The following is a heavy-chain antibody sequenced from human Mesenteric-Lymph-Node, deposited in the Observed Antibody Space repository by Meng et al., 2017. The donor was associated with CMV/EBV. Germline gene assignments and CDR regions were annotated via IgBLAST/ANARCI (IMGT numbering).Heavy chain of an antibody. Sequence: CKSSGSPFSGFYMLWVRRAPGPGLEWVGRINPNSGGTNYAQKFQGRVTMTRDTSISTAYMELSRLRSDDTAVYYCARTLVATIGGFDYWGQGTLVTVSS. V-gene: IGHV1-2*06. J-gene: IGHJ4*02. CDR1: GSPFSGFY. CDR3: ARTLVATIGGFDY. CDR2: INPNSGGT. D-gene: IGHD5-12*01.